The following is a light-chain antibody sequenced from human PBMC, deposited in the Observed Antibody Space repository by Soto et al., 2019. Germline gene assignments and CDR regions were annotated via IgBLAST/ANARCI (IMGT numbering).Light chain of an antibody. CDR2: GAS. CDR1: QRFSGN. Sequence: EIVVTQSPATLSASPGDRATLSCRASQRFSGNSAWSQQKPGQAPRPLIYGASTRATGIPAMFSGSGSGTEFTLTISSLQSEDFAVYYCQQYNNWPPWTFGQGTKVEIK. CDR3: QQYNNWPPWT. V-gene: IGKV3-15*01. J-gene: IGKJ1*01.